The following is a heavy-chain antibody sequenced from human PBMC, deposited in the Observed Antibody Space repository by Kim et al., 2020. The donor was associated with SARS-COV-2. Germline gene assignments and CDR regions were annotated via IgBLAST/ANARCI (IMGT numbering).Heavy chain of an antibody. V-gene: IGHV3-74*01. CDR3: TTAFEY. Sequence: NKGGTSKYNADSVRGRFTISRDNSKNIVYLQMNSLGAEDTALYYCTTAFEYWGQGTLVTVSS. J-gene: IGHJ4*02. CDR2: NKGGTSK.